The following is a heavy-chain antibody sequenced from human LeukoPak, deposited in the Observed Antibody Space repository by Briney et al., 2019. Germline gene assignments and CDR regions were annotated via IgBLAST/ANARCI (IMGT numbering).Heavy chain of an antibody. CDR3: VRDPTNTSGRYAYFDY. CDR1: GYTFNHNG. D-gene: IGHD6-19*01. V-gene: IGHV1-18*01. Sequence: ASVKVSCKASGYTFNHNGISWVRQAPGQGLEWMGWISCYNGDTNYAQNLQGRVTMSTDTSTSTAYMELTGLRSDDTAVYFYVRDPTNTSGRYAYFDYWGQGTLVTVSS. CDR2: ISCYNGDT. J-gene: IGHJ4*02.